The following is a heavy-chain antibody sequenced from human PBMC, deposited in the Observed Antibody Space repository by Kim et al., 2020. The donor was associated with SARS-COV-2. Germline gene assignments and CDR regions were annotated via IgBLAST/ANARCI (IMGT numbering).Heavy chain of an antibody. CDR3: ANMVKGYDSRAYQGFDV. D-gene: IGHD3-22*01. J-gene: IGHJ3*01. V-gene: IGHV3-30*02. Sequence: VKGRVNISRDNSTKPLYLQMNSLRAEDTAVYYCANMVKGYDSRAYQGFDVWGQGTTVTVSS.